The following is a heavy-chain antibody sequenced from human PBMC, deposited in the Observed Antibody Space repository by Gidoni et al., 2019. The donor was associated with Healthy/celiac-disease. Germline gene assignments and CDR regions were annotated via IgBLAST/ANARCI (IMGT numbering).Heavy chain of an antibody. J-gene: IGHJ2*01. CDR1: GVTFSGSA. V-gene: IGHV3-73*01. CDR2: IRSKANSLAT. D-gene: IGHD6-13*01. Sequence: EVQLVESGGGWVQPGGSLKLSCAASGVTFSGSAMHWVRQASGNGLEGVGRIRSKANSLATAYAASVKGRFTISRDDSKNTAYLQMNSLKTEDTAVYYCKLDAGGWYFDLWGRGTLVTVSS. CDR3: KLDAGGWYFDL.